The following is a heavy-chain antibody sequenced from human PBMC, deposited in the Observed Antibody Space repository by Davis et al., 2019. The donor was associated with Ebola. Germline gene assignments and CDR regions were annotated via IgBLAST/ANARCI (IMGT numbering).Heavy chain of an antibody. V-gene: IGHV1-46*01. CDR3: ARVGVPAALFDY. CDR2: INPSGGST. CDR1: GYTFTSYG. D-gene: IGHD2-2*01. Sequence: AASVKVSCKASGYTFTSYGISWVRQAPGQGLEWMGIINPSGGSTSYAQKFQGRVTMTRDTSTSTVYMELSSLRSEDTAVYYCARVGVPAALFDYWGQGTLVTVSS. J-gene: IGHJ4*02.